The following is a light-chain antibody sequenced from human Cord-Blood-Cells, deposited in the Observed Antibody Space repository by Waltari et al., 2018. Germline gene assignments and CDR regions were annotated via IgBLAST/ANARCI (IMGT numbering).Light chain of an antibody. CDR2: HVS. V-gene: IGLV2-11*01. CDR3: CSYAGSYTWV. Sequence: QSALTQPRSVSGSPGQSVTISCTGTSRDVGGYNYVSWYQQHPGNAPKLMIYHVSKRPSGVPDRFSGAKSGNTASLTISGLQAEDEADYYCCSYAGSYTWVFGGGTKLTVL. CDR1: SRDVGGYNY. J-gene: IGLJ3*02.